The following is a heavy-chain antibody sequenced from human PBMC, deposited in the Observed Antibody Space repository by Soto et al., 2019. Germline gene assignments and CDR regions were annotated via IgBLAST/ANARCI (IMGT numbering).Heavy chain of an antibody. CDR1: GVTFSSYA. V-gene: IGHV1-69*13. CDR3: AGAAGPSIAARRTHPPHY. D-gene: IGHD6-6*01. CDR2: IIPIFGLA. Sequence: SSVKVSCKASGVTFSSYAISWVRQASGQGLEWMGGIIPIFGLANSAQKFQGRVTITEDEPTSKAYMELSSLRSEDMAVYDGAGAAGPSIAARRTHPPHYWGQGTLVNVSS. J-gene: IGHJ4*02.